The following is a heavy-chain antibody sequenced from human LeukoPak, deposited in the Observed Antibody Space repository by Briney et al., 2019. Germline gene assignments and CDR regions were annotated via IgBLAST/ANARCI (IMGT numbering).Heavy chain of an antibody. CDR2: IYPGDSDT. Sequence: GESLKISCKGSGYSFSNHWIGWVRQMPGKGLEWMGIIYPGDSDTRCSPSFQGQVTISADKSINTAYLQWSSLKASDTAMYYCAKASSSWSTSSHLQHWGQGTLVTVSS. V-gene: IGHV5-51*01. CDR3: AKASSSWSTSSHLQH. D-gene: IGHD6-13*01. J-gene: IGHJ1*01. CDR1: GYSFSNHW.